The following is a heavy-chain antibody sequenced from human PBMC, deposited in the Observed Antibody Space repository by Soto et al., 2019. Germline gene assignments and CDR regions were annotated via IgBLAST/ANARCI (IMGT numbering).Heavy chain of an antibody. Sequence: SETLSLTCDVSSVSITSSNWWTWVRQPPGKGLERLGKISHSGTVNYNATLRSRVTISVDKPKNQLSLKLMSVTAADTAVYYCARDYDGLDYWGPGILVTVSS. V-gene: IGHV4-4*02. CDR1: SVSITSSNW. D-gene: IGHD3-16*01. J-gene: IGHJ4*02. CDR2: ISHSGTV. CDR3: ARDYDGLDY.